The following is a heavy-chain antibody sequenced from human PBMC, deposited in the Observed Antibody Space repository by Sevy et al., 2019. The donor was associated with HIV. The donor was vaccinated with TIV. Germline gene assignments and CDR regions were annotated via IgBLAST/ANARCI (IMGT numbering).Heavy chain of an antibody. V-gene: IGHV1-8*02. J-gene: IGHJ6*02. CDR3: ARVSGWHLRYGMDV. Sequence: ASVKVSCKASGFNFASYDIYWVRQATGQGLEWMGWMNTNTGNTGFAQKFQGRVTMTRNTSLTSAYMELSNLRSEDTAVYYCARVSGWHLRYGMDVWGQGTTVTVSS. D-gene: IGHD6-19*01. CDR1: GFNFASYD. CDR2: MNTNTGNT.